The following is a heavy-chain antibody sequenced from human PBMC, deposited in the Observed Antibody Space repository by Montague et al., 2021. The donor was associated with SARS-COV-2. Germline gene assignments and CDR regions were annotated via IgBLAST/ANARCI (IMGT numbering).Heavy chain of an antibody. D-gene: IGHD2-2*01. V-gene: IGHV4-31*03. CDR2: IYYSGST. J-gene: IGHJ5*02. Sequence: TLSLTCTVSGGSISSGGYYWSWIRQHPGKGLEWIGYIYYSGSTYYNPSLKSRVTISVDTSKNQFSLKLSSVTAADTAVYYCARNPRPAAMWGWFDPWGQGTRVTVSS. CDR3: ARNPRPAAMWGWFDP. CDR1: GGSISSGGYY.